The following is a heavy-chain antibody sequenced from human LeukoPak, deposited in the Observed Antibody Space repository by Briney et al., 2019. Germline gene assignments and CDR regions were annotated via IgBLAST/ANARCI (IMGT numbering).Heavy chain of an antibody. J-gene: IGHJ6*02. CDR2: ISAYNGNT. CDR3: ARESYGDYEEYYYGMDV. D-gene: IGHD4-17*01. CDR1: GYTFTSYG. Sequence: ASVKVSCKASGYTFTSYGISWVRQAPGQGLEWMGWISAYNGNTNYAQKLQGRVTMTTDTSTSTAYMELRSLRSDDTAVYYCARESYGDYEEYYYGMDVRGQGTTVTVSS. V-gene: IGHV1-18*01.